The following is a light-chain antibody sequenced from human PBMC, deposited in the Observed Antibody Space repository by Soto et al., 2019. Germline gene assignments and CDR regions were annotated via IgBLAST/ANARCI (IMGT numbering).Light chain of an antibody. CDR3: QQDGSLPYT. J-gene: IGKJ5*01. V-gene: IGKV3-20*01. CDR2: GTF. Sequence: EIVLTQSPGTLSLSPGKRATLSCRASQSLGTTDLVWYHQSSGQPPRLVIHGTFSTASGIPARFSCGGSGTDFNLAISSLEPEDSAVYSFQQDGSLPYTFGRVARLEIQ. CDR1: QSLGTTD.